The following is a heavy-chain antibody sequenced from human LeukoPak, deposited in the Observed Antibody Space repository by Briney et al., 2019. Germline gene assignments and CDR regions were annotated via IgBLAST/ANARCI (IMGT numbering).Heavy chain of an antibody. V-gene: IGHV3-30*04. J-gene: IGHJ4*02. CDR3: ARGGKNYFDY. Sequence: PGRSLRLSCAASGFTFSSYAMHWVRQAPGKGLEWVAVISYDGSNKYYADSVKGRFTISRDNSKNTLYLQMNSLRAEDTAVYYCARGGKNYFDYWGQGTLVTVSS. CDR1: GFTFSSYA. CDR2: ISYDGSNK. D-gene: IGHD3-16*01.